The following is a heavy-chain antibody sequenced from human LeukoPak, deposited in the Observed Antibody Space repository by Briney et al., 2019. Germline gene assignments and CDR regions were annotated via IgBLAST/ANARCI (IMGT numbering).Heavy chain of an antibody. CDR1: GFTFSSYW. CDR3: ARDHYRYYDSSGYSFDY. V-gene: IGHV3-7*01. CDR2: IKQDGSEK. D-gene: IGHD3-22*01. Sequence: GGYLRLSCAASGFTFSSYWMSWVRQVPGKGLEWVANIKQDGSEKYYVDSVKGRFTISRDNAKKSLYLQMNSLRAEDTAVYYCARDHYRYYDSSGYSFDYWGQGTLVTVSS. J-gene: IGHJ4*02.